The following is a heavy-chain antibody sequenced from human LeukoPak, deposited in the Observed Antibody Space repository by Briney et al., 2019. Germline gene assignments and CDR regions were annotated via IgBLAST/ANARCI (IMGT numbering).Heavy chain of an antibody. CDR1: GFTFSSYT. CDR2: MYYRGNT. D-gene: IGHD1-7*01. Sequence: GSLRLSCAASGFTFSSYTMNWVRQPPGKGLEWVGHMYYRGNTFYNPSLKSRVTISVDTSKNQFSLKLRSVTAADTAVYYCARLYGNYQNYFDYWGQGTLVTVSS. CDR3: ARLYGNYQNYFDY. J-gene: IGHJ4*02. V-gene: IGHV4-4*02.